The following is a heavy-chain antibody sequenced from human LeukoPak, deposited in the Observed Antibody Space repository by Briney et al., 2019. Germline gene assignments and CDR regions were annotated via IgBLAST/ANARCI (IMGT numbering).Heavy chain of an antibody. V-gene: IGHV3-7*02. J-gene: IGHJ4*02. D-gene: IGHD2-8*01. CDR2: INPGGSEK. CDR3: SRHAILRSISTDY. Sequence: GGSVRVSCTASGFTFSSYWMSWVRQAPGKGLEWMANINPGGSEKYYVESVKGRFTIYRDNAKNSLYMQMNSLRAEDTAVYYGSRHAILRSISTDYWGQGTLVTVSS. CDR1: GFTFSSYW.